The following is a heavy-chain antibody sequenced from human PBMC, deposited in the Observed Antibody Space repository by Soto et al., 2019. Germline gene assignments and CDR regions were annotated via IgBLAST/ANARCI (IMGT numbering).Heavy chain of an antibody. D-gene: IGHD6-13*01. CDR3: VRGGYMHACDI. J-gene: IGHJ3*02. Sequence: EVQLVESGGGLVQPGGSLRLPCAASGLPFGSYWMYWAGKAPGRGLVWVSHMNNDGSYTIYAESVKGRFTFSRDNAKNTLYLQMNSLRAEDTAVYYCVRGGYMHACDIWGQGTMVTVSS. CDR1: GLPFGSYW. CDR2: MNNDGSYT. V-gene: IGHV3-74*01.